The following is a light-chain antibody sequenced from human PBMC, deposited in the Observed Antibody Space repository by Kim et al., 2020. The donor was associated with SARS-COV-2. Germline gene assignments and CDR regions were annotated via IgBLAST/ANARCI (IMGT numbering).Light chain of an antibody. CDR2: GAS. V-gene: IGKV3-20*01. Sequence: FPWERTALTCRTSHRISHIHLAWYQQKPGQAPRLLIYGASSSATGIPVRFSGSGSGTDFTLTITKLEPEDFAVYYCQHYVNSQRVFGQGTKVEIK. J-gene: IGKJ1*01. CDR1: HRISHIH. CDR3: QHYVNSQRV.